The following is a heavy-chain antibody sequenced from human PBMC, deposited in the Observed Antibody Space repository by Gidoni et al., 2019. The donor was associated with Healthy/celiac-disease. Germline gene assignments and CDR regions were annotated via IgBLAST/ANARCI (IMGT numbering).Heavy chain of an antibody. CDR2: IRSKANSYAT. D-gene: IGHD6-19*01. CDR3: TRIAVAEYFD. V-gene: IGHV3-73*02. Sequence: EVQLVESGGGLVQPGGSLKLSCAASGFTFSGSAMHCVRQASGKGLEWVGRIRSKANSYATAYAASVKGRFTISRDDSKNTAYLQMNSLKTEDTAVYYCTRIAVAEYFDWGQGTLVTVSS. CDR1: GFTFSGSA. J-gene: IGHJ4*02.